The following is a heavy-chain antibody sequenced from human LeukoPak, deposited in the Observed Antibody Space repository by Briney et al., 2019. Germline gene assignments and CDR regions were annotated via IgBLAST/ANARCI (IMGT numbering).Heavy chain of an antibody. Sequence: ASVKLSFKCSGYSFTFYDINWVRQGTGQGLELMGWMNPNSGDTGYAQKFQGRVTMTRNTAISTAYMELSSLRSEDTAVYYCARVDYYGSGSNYGNWFDPGGQGTLVTVSS. V-gene: IGHV1-8*01. D-gene: IGHD3-10*01. CDR2: MNPNSGDT. CDR3: ARVDYYGSGSNYGNWFDP. J-gene: IGHJ5*02. CDR1: GYSFTFYD.